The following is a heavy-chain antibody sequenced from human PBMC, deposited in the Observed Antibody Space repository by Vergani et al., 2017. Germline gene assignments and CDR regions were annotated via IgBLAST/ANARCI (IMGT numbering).Heavy chain of an antibody. CDR2: IKQDGSEK. CDR1: GFTFSSYW. CDR3: AVRRPGRAVAGPADG. V-gene: IGHV3-7*01. D-gene: IGHD6-19*01. Sequence: EVQLVESGGGLVQPGGSLRLSCAASGFTFSSYWMSWVRQAPGKGLEWVANIKQDGSEKYYVDSVKGRFTISRDNAKNSLYLQMNSLRAEDTAVYYCAVRRPGRAVAGPADGWGQGTTDTVSS. J-gene: IGHJ6*02.